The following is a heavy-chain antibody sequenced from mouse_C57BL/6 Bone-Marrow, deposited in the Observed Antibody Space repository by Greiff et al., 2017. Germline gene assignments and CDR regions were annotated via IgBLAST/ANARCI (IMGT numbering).Heavy chain of an antibody. CDR3: ARSYPSYYYGSSWFAY. CDR2: ISIGNGYT. Sequence: EVQLQQSGAELVRPGSSVKMSCKTSGYTFTSYGINWVKQRPGQGLEWIGYISIGNGYTEYNEKFKGKATLTSDTSSSTAYMQLSSLTSEDSAIYFCARSYPSYYYGSSWFAYWGQGTLVTVSA. D-gene: IGHD1-1*01. V-gene: IGHV1-58*01. J-gene: IGHJ3*01. CDR1: GYTFTSYG.